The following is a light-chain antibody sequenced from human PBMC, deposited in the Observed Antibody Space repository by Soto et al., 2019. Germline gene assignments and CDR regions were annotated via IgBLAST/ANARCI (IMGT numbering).Light chain of an antibody. CDR2: GAS. CDR3: QQYDDSLRT. J-gene: IGKJ1*01. CDR1: QSVRSSY. Sequence: EIVLTQSPGTLSLSPGERATLSYRASQSVRSSYLARYQQKPGQAPRLLIYGASSRATGIPNRFSGSGSGTDFSLTISRLEPEDFAVYYCQQYDDSLRTFGQGTKVEIK. V-gene: IGKV3-20*01.